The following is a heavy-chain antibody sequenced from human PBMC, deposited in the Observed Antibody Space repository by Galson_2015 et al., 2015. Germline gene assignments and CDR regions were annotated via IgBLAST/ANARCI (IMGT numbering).Heavy chain of an antibody. CDR3: AGGTKWGDF. J-gene: IGHJ4*02. CDR2: IWDDGSQK. D-gene: IGHD1-14*01. V-gene: IGHV3-33*01. CDR1: GFSFRTYG. Sequence: SLRLSCAASGFSFRTYGIQWVRQAPGKGLEWVAVIWDDGSQKFYADSVKGRFTIARDNSKNTLYLQMNSLRVEDTAIYYCAGGTKWGDFWGQGTLVTVSS.